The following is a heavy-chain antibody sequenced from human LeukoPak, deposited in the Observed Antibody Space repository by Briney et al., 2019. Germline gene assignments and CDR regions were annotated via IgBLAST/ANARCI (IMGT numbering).Heavy chain of an antibody. CDR2: INQSGST. V-gene: IGHV4-34*01. CDR3: ARGSVLMVYATFDY. J-gene: IGHJ4*02. CDR1: GESFSGYY. D-gene: IGHD2-8*01. Sequence: PSETLSLTCAVYGESFSGYYGSWIRQPPGKGLEWIGEINQSGSTNYNPSLKSRVTISVDTSKNQFSLKLSSVTAADTGVYFCARGSVLMVYATFDYWGQGTLVTASS.